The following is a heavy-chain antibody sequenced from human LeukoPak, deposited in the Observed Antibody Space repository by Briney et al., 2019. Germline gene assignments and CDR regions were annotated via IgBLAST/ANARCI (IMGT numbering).Heavy chain of an antibody. Sequence: GGSLRLSCAASGFTFSSYSMNWVRQAPGKGLEWVSSISSSSSYIYYADSVKGRFTISRDNAKNSLYLQMNSLRAEDTAVYYRARDHRDGVSFDYWGQGTLVTVSS. D-gene: IGHD4-17*01. CDR1: GFTFSSYS. V-gene: IGHV3-21*01. CDR2: ISSSSSYI. J-gene: IGHJ4*02. CDR3: ARDHRDGVSFDY.